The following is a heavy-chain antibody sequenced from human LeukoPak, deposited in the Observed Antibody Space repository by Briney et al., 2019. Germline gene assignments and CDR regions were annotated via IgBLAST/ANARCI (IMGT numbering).Heavy chain of an antibody. CDR3: ARYQDTPRLDFDY. V-gene: IGHV3-48*01. D-gene: IGHD2-15*01. J-gene: IGHJ4*02. CDR2: ISSSSSTI. CDR1: GFTFSSCS. Sequence: GGSLRLSCAASGFTFSSCSMNWVRQAPGKGLEWVSYISSSSSTIYYADSVKGRFTISRDNAKNSLYLQMNSLRAEDTAVYYCARYQDTPRLDFDYWGQGTPVSVSS.